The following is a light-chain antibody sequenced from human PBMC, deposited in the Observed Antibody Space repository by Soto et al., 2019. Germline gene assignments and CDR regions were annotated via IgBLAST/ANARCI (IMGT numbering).Light chain of an antibody. CDR3: SSYTTINVV. Sequence: QSALTQPASVSGSLGQSITISCTGTSSDVGGYNYVSWYQQLPGKAPKLMIYEVSNRPSGVSNRFSGSKSGNTASLTISGLQAEDEADYYCSSYTTINVVFGGGTKLTVL. V-gene: IGLV2-14*01. CDR2: EVS. J-gene: IGLJ2*01. CDR1: SSDVGGYNY.